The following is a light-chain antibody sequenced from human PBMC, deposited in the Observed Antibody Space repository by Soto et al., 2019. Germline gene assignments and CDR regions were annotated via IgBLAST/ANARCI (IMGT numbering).Light chain of an antibody. Sequence: SVLPLSPGTLSLSPGERVTLSCRASQSVSSSYLAWYQQKPGQAPRLLIHDASTRAPGIPARFSGSGSGTDFTLTISSLQSEDFAVYYCQQYDILPQPFGQGSKVDNK. CDR2: DAS. CDR3: QQYDILPQP. CDR1: QSVSSSY. J-gene: IGKJ1*01. V-gene: IGKV3-20*01.